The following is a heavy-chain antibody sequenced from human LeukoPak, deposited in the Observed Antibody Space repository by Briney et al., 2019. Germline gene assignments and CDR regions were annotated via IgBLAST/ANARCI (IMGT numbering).Heavy chain of an antibody. CDR3: ARGLNYDFWSGYSN. D-gene: IGHD3-3*01. CDR1: GFTFSSYS. V-gene: IGHV3-21*01. CDR2: ISSSSSYI. J-gene: IGHJ1*01. Sequence: GGSLRLSCAASGFTFSSYSMNWVRQAPGKGLEWVSSISSSSSYIYYADSVKGRFTISRDNAKNSLYLQMNSLRAEDTAVYYCARGLNYDFWSGYSNWGQGTLVTVSS.